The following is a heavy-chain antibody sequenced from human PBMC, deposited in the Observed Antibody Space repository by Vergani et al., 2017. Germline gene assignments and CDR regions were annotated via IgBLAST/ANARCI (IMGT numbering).Heavy chain of an antibody. D-gene: IGHD6-13*01. J-gene: IGHJ6*02. CDR1: GYTFTSYG. Sequence: QVQLVQSGAEVKKTGASVKVSCKASGYTFTSYGISWVRQATGQGLEWMGWISAYNGNTNYAQKLQGRVTMTTDTSTRTAYMELRSLSSDDTAVYYCAREYSSSWYDPLLKYYYYYGMDVWGQGTTVTVSS. CDR3: AREYSSSWYDPLLKYYYYYGMDV. CDR2: ISAYNGNT. V-gene: IGHV1-18*04.